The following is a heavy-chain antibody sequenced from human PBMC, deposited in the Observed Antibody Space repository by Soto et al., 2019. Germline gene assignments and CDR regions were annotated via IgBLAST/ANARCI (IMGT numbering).Heavy chain of an antibody. CDR1: GFTFDDYT. V-gene: IGHV3-43*01. J-gene: IGHJ4*02. D-gene: IGHD6-13*01. Sequence: GGSLRLSCAASGFTFDDYTMHWVRQAPGKGLEWVSLISWDGGSTYYADSVKGRFTISRDNSKNSLYLQMNSLRTEDAALYYCANGGIAAADYFDYWGQGTLVTVSS. CDR3: ANGGIAAADYFDY. CDR2: ISWDGGST.